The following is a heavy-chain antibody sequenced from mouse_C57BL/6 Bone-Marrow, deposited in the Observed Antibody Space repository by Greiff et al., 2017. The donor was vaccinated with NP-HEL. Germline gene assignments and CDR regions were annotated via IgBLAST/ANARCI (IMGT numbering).Heavy chain of an antibody. CDR2: IHPGDGDT. CDR1: GYAFSSYW. D-gene: IGHD2-4*01. V-gene: IGHV1-80*01. J-gene: IGHJ2*01. Sequence: QVQLQQSGAELVKPGASVKISCKASGYAFSSYWMNWVKQRPGKGLEWIGQIHPGDGDTNYNGKFKGKATLTADKSSSTAYMQLSSLTSEDSAVYFCARGDDYDDFDYWGQGTTLTVSS. CDR3: ARGDDYDDFDY.